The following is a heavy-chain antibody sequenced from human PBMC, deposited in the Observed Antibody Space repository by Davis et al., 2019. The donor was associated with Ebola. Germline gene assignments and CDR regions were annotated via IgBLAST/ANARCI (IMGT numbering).Heavy chain of an antibody. J-gene: IGHJ6*02. D-gene: IGHD4-17*01. Sequence: SKTLSLTCTVSGGSINNYFWSWIRQPPGKGLEWIGNIHYLGNTNYNPSLQGRVTMSVDTSKSQFSLTLGSVTAADTAVYYCARGNYGDYIVLYYYNMDVWGQGTTVTVSS. CDR2: IHYLGNT. V-gene: IGHV4-59*01. CDR1: GGSINNYF. CDR3: ARGNYGDYIVLYYYNMDV.